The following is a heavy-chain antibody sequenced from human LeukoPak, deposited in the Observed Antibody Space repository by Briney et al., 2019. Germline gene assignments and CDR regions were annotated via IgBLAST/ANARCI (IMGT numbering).Heavy chain of an antibody. CDR2: ISGSGDST. J-gene: IGHJ4*02. CDR1: GFTFSSYA. CDR3: AKATAMGDFDY. D-gene: IGHD5-18*01. Sequence: GGSLRLSCAASGFTFSSYAMSWVRQAPGKGLEWVSAISGSGDSTYYADSVKGRFTISGDNSKNTLYLQMNSLRAEDTAVYYCAKATAMGDFDYWGQGTLVTVSS. V-gene: IGHV3-23*01.